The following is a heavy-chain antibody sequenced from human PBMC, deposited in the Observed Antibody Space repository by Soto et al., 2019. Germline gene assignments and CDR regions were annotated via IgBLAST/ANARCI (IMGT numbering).Heavy chain of an antibody. CDR3: AKEDGYCSGWFEFDY. D-gene: IGHD6-13*01. Sequence: EVQLLESGGGLVQPGGSLRLSCAASGFTFSSYAMSWVRQAPGKGLEWVSAISGSGGSTYYADSVKGRFTISRDNSKNALYLQMNSLRAEDTAGYYCAKEDGYCSGWFEFDYWGQGNLVTVSS. CDR1: GFTFSSYA. V-gene: IGHV3-23*01. J-gene: IGHJ4*02. CDR2: ISGSGGST.